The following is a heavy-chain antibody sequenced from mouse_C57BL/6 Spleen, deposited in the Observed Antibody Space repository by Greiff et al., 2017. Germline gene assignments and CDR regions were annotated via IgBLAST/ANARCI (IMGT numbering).Heavy chain of an antibody. Sequence: EVQVVESGEGLVKPGGSLKLSCAASGFTFSSYAMSWVRQTPEKRLEWVAYISSGGDYIYYADPVKGRFTISRDNARNTLYLQMSSLKSEDTAMYYCTRDSYGSNYAMDYWGQGTSVTVSS. CDR2: ISSGGDYI. CDR3: TRDSYGSNYAMDY. D-gene: IGHD1-1*01. CDR1: GFTFSSYA. V-gene: IGHV5-9-1*02. J-gene: IGHJ4*01.